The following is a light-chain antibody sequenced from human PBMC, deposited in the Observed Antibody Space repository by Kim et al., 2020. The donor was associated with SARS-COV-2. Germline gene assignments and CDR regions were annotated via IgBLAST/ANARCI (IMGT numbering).Light chain of an antibody. Sequence: GTPVTLSCTRSRGSIASNYVQWYPQRPGSAPTTVIYEVNQGPSGVPDRFSGSIDSSSNSASLTISGLKTEDETDYYCQSYNISNSVFGTGTKVTVL. CDR3: QSYNISNSV. V-gene: IGLV6-57*03. CDR1: RGSIASNY. CDR2: EVN. J-gene: IGLJ1*01.